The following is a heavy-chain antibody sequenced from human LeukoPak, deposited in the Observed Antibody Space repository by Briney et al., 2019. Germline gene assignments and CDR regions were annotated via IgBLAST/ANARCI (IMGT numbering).Heavy chain of an antibody. D-gene: IGHD6-19*01. CDR3: ARSYSAVAFDY. CDR2: INPSGGST. Sequence: ASVKVSCKASGYTFTSYYMHLVRQAPGQGLEWMGIINPSGGSTSYAQKFQGRVTMTRDTSTSTVYMELSSLRSEDTSVYYCARSYSAVAFDYWGQGTLITVSS. CDR1: GYTFTSYY. V-gene: IGHV1-46*03. J-gene: IGHJ4*02.